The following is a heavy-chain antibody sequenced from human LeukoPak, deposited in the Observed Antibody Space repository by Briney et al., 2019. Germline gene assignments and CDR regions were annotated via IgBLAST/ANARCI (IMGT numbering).Heavy chain of an antibody. Sequence: SETLSLTCAVSGFSFSGGYYWGWVRQAPGKGLEWIGNVYHIGTTYINPSLRTRVTLSAATSKKQFFLTVRSVTAADTAVYYCVNLQPGVAFDTWGQGTMVTVSS. J-gene: IGHJ3*02. CDR2: VYHIGTT. CDR3: VNLQPGVAFDT. V-gene: IGHV4-38-2*01. D-gene: IGHD4-11*01. CDR1: GFSFSGGYY.